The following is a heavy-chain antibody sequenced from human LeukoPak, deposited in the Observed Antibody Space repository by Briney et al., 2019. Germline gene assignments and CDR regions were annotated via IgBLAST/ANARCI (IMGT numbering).Heavy chain of an antibody. V-gene: IGHV3-30*04. CDR3: ARDFLIDDSSGYSSIFDY. CDR1: GFTFSSYA. D-gene: IGHD3-22*01. CDR2: ISYDGSNK. Sequence: PGRSLRLSCAASGFTFSSYAMHWVRQAPGKGLEWVAVISYDGSNKYYADSVKGRFTISRDDSKNALYLQMNSLRAEDTAVYYCARDFLIDDSSGYSSIFDYWGQGTLVTVSS. J-gene: IGHJ4*02.